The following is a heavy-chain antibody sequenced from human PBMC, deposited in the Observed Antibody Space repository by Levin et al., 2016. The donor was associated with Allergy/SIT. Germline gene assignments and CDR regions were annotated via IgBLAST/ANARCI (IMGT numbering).Heavy chain of an antibody. CDR2: ISYDGRTK. D-gene: IGHD2-2*02. CDR1: GFSFSSYG. CDR3: AKDQYCSSTSCYNDY. Sequence: GGSLRLSCAASGFSFSSYGMHWLRQAPGKGLEWVAVISYDGRTKFYADSVKGRFTISRDNSQNTLYLQINSLRVEDTAVYYCAKDQYCSSTSCYNDYWGQGILVTVSS. J-gene: IGHJ4*02. V-gene: IGHV3-30*18.